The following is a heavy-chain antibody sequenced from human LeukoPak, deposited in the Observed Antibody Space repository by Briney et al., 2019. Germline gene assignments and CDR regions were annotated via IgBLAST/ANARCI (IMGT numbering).Heavy chain of an antibody. J-gene: IGHJ5*02. D-gene: IGHD5-18*01. V-gene: IGHV1-24*01. CDR2: FDPEDGET. CDR3: ATDRGYSYGSNWFDP. CDR1: GYTLTELS. Sequence: ASVNVSCNFSGYTLTELSIHLVRQPPAKGMERMGGFDPEDGETIYAQKFQGRVTMTEDTPTDTAYMELSSLRSEDTAVYYCATDRGYSYGSNWFDPWGQGPLVTVSS.